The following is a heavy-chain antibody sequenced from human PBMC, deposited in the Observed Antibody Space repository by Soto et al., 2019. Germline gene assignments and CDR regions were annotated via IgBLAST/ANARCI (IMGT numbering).Heavy chain of an antibody. D-gene: IGHD3-3*01. Sequence: GGSLRLSCAASGFTFSSYAMHWVRQAPGKGLEWVAVISYDGSNKYYADSVKGRFTISRDNSKNTLYLQMNSLRAEDTAVYYCARGPFWSGYPFDYWGQGTLVTV. J-gene: IGHJ4*02. CDR3: ARGPFWSGYPFDY. CDR2: ISYDGSNK. V-gene: IGHV3-30-3*01. CDR1: GFTFSSYA.